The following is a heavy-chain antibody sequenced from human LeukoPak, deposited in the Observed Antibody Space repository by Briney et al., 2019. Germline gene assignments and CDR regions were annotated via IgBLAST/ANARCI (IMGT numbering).Heavy chain of an antibody. V-gene: IGHV1-18*01. CDR2: ISAYNGNT. Sequence: GASVKVSCKASGYTFTSYGISWVRQAPGQGLEWMGWISAYNGNTNYAQKLQGRVTMTTDTSTSTAYMELRSLRSDDTAVYYCARDRVAVAGGYYFGYWGQGTLVTVSS. CDR1: GYTFTSYG. D-gene: IGHD6-19*01. CDR3: ARDRVAVAGGYYFGY. J-gene: IGHJ4*02.